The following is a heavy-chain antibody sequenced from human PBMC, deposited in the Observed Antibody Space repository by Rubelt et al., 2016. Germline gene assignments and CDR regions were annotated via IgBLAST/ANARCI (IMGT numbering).Heavy chain of an antibody. V-gene: IGHV3-23*01. J-gene: IGHJ4*02. CDR3: AKDRRLDY. Sequence: YYADSVNGRFTISRDNSKNTLYLQMNSLRAEDTAVDYCAKDRRLDYWGQGTLVTVSS.